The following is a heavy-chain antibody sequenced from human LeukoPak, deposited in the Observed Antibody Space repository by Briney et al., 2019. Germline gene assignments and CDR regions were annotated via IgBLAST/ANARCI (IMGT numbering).Heavy chain of an antibody. CDR3: ARVMSIADFDY. Sequence: PSETLSLTCTVSGGSISSSSYYWGWIRQPPGKGLEWIGSIYHSGSTYYNPSLKSRVTISVDTSKNQFSLKLSSVTAADTAVYYCARVMSIADFDYWGQGTLVTVSS. V-gene: IGHV4-39*07. J-gene: IGHJ4*02. D-gene: IGHD6-6*01. CDR2: IYHSGST. CDR1: GGSISSSSYY.